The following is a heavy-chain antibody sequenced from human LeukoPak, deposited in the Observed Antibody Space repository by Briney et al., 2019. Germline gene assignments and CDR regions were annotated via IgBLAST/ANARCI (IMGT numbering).Heavy chain of an antibody. D-gene: IGHD6-19*01. CDR2: LNTNTGNP. CDR1: GYTFTSYA. V-gene: IGHV7-4-1*02. J-gene: IGHJ4*02. Sequence: ASVKVSCKASGYTFTSYAMNWVRQAPGQGLEWMGWLNTNTGNPTYAQGFTGRFVFSLDTSVSTAYLQISSLKAEDTAVYYCARDSSGWYKDYFDYWGQGTLVTVSS. CDR3: ARDSSGWYKDYFDY.